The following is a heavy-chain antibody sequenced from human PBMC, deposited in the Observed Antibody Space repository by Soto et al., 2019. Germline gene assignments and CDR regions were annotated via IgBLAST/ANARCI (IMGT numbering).Heavy chain of an antibody. CDR2: ISSSSTI. Sequence: GGSLRLSCAASGFTFSSYSMNWVRQAPGKGLEWVSYISSSSTIYYADSVKGRFTISRDNAKNSLYLQMNSLRAEDTAVYYCARDRDIVVVPAATPGWFDPWGQGTLVTVSS. D-gene: IGHD2-2*01. J-gene: IGHJ5*02. V-gene: IGHV3-48*01. CDR1: GFTFSSYS. CDR3: ARDRDIVVVPAATPGWFDP.